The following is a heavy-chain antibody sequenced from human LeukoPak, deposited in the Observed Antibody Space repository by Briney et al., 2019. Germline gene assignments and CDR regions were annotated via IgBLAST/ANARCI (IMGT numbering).Heavy chain of an antibody. CDR1: GYSISSGYY. CDR3: AAEYYDILTGYYRVRAFDI. D-gene: IGHD3-9*01. Sequence: SETLSLTCAVSGYSISSGYYWGWIRQPPGKGLEWIGSIHHSGSTYYNPSLKSRVTISVDTSKNQFSLKLSSVTAADTAVYYCAAEYYDILTGYYRVRAFDIWGQGTMVTVSS. CDR2: IHHSGST. V-gene: IGHV4-38-2*01. J-gene: IGHJ3*02.